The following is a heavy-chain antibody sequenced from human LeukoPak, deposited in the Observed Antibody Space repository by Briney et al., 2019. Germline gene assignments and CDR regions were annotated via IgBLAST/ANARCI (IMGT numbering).Heavy chain of an antibody. D-gene: IGHD2-15*01. Sequence: PSETQSLTCTVSGGSISSFYWNWIRQPPGKGLEWIGYIYYTGSTNYNPSLKSRVTISVDTSKNQFSLKLSSVTAADTAVYYCARGYCSGGDCYWFDYWGQGTMLTVSS. J-gene: IGHJ4*02. CDR3: ARGYCSGGDCYWFDY. V-gene: IGHV4-59*01. CDR2: IYYTGST. CDR1: GGSISSFY.